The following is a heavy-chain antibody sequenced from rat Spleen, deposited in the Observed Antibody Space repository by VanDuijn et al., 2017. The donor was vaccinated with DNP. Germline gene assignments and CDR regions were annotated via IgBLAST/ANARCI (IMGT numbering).Heavy chain of an antibody. CDR3: ATFEGRDA. V-gene: IGHV5S10*01. CDR2: IIYDGSHT. Sequence: EVHLVESGGGVVQPGNSLKLSCVASGFTFSDSAMAWVRQSPKKGLEWVATIIYDGSHTFYRDSVKGRFTISRDNAKSTLYLQMDSLRSEDTATYYCATFEGRDAWGQGTSVTVSS. D-gene: IGHD1-11*01. CDR1: GFTFSDSA. J-gene: IGHJ4*01.